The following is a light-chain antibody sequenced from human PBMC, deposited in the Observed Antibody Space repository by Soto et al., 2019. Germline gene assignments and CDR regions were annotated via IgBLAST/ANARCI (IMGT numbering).Light chain of an antibody. CDR1: QSVKSN. V-gene: IGKV3-15*01. CDR3: QQYNDWPPWT. Sequence: DTVMTQSPATLAVSPGERATLSCRASQSVKSNLAWYQQKPGQAPRLLIYGASTRATGIPARFSGSGSGTEFALTISSLQPEDFAVDYCQQYNDWPPWTFGQGTKVEIK. J-gene: IGKJ1*01. CDR2: GAS.